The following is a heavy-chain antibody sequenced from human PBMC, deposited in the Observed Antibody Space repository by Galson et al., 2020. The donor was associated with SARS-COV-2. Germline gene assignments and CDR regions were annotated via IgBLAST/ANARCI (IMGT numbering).Heavy chain of an antibody. CDR3: TRENYYYYYRDV. Sequence: GGSLRLSCTASGFTFGDYAMSWVRQAPGKGLEWVGFIRSKAYGGTTEYAASVKGRFTISRDDSKSIAYLQMNSLKTEDTAVYYCTRENYYYYYRDVWGKGTTVTVSS. CDR1: GFTFGDYA. V-gene: IGHV3-49*04. J-gene: IGHJ6*03. CDR2: IRSKAYGGTT.